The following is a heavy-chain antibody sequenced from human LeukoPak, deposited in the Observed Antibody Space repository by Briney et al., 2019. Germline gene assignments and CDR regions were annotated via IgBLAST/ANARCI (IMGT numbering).Heavy chain of an antibody. CDR3: ARDYYDSSGYFDY. CDR1: GFTFSSYA. J-gene: IGHJ4*02. V-gene: IGHV3-23*01. Sequence: GGSLRLSCAASGFTFSSYAMSWVRQAPGRGLEWVSAISGSGGSTYYADSVKGRFTISRDNSKNTLYLQMNSLRAEDTAVYYCARDYYDSSGYFDYWGQGTLVTVSS. D-gene: IGHD3-22*01. CDR2: ISGSGGST.